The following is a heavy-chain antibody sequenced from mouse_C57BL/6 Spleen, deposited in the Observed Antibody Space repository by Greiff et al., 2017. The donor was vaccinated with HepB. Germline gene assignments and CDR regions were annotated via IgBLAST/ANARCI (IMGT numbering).Heavy chain of an antibody. CDR1: GFTFSSYA. V-gene: IGHV5-4*01. J-gene: IGHJ2*01. CDR2: ISDGGSYT. CDR3: ARGGFFITTVVEPFDY. D-gene: IGHD1-1*01. Sequence: EVQLVESGGGLVKPGGSLKLSCAASGFTFSSYAMSWVRQTPEKRLEWVATISDGGSYTYYPDNVKGRFTISRDNAKNNLYLQMSHLKSEDTAMYYCARGGFFITTVVEPFDYWGQGTTLTVSS.